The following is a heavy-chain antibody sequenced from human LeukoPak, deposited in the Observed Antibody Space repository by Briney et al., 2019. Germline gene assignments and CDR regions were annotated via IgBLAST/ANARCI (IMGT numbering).Heavy chain of an antibody. Sequence: GESLKISCKGSGYSFTNYWIGWVRQMPGKGLEWMGIIYPDDSNTRYSPSFQGQVTISADKSISTAYLQWSSLKASDTAMYYCARRYYYDSSGYYQAFDYWGQGTLVTVSS. CDR2: IYPDDSNT. V-gene: IGHV5-51*01. D-gene: IGHD3-22*01. CDR3: ARRYYYDSSGYYQAFDY. CDR1: GYSFTNYW. J-gene: IGHJ4*02.